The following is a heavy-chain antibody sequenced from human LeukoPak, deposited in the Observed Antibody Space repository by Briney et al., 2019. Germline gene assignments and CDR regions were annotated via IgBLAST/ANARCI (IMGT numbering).Heavy chain of an antibody. CDR2: MNPNSGNT. CDR1: GYTFTSYD. Sequence: ASVKVPCKASGYTFTSYDISWVRQATGQGLEWMGWMNPNSGNTGYAQKFQGRVTITRNTSISTAYMELSRLRSDDTAVYYCARMPGTTSQSPWGQGTLVTVSS. J-gene: IGHJ5*02. D-gene: IGHD1-1*01. V-gene: IGHV1-8*03. CDR3: ARMPGTTSQSP.